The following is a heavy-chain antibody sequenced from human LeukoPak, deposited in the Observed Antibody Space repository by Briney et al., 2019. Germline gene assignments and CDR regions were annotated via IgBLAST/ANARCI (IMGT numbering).Heavy chain of an antibody. CDR1: GYSFTSYW. D-gene: IGHD2-15*01. Sequence: GESLKISCKGPGYSFTSYWIGWVRQMPGKGLEWMGIIYPGDSDTRYSPSFQGQVTISADKSISTAYLQWSSLKASDTAMYYCARLRYCSGGSCYRIFDYWGQGTLVTVSS. CDR3: ARLRYCSGGSCYRIFDY. V-gene: IGHV5-51*01. J-gene: IGHJ4*02. CDR2: IYPGDSDT.